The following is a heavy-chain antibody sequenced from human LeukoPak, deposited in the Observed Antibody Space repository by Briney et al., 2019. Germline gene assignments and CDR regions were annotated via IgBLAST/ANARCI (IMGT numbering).Heavy chain of an antibody. J-gene: IGHJ4*02. CDR3: ARTTDWGSPAYSDY. V-gene: IGHV4-59*12. Sequence: SETLSLTCTVSGGSISSYYWSWIRQPPGQGLEWIGYMSYIGITNYNPSLKSRVSISVDRSKNQVSLKLTSLTAADTAVYYCARTTDWGSPAYSDYWGQGTLVTVSS. CDR2: MSYIGIT. CDR1: GGSISSYY. D-gene: IGHD7-27*01.